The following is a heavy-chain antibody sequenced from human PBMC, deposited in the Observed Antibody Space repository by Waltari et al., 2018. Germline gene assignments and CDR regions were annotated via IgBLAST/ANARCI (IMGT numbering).Heavy chain of an antibody. D-gene: IGHD3-22*01. CDR2: IYYSGST. V-gene: IGHV4-59*01. CDR1: GGSISSYD. CDR3: ARVLYYDSSVYYFDY. Sequence: QVQLQESGPGLVKPSEPLSLTCTVSGGSISSYDRSWIRQPPGKGLEWIGYIYYSGSTNYNPSLKSRVTISVDTSKNQFSLKLSSVTAADTAVYYCARVLYYDSSVYYFDYWGQGTLVTVSS. J-gene: IGHJ4*02.